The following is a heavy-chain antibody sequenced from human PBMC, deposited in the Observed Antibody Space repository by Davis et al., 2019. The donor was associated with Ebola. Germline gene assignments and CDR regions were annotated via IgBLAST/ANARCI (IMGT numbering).Heavy chain of an antibody. CDR3: ARPYSSGWNDYYFGMDV. CDR2: ISHDASGK. D-gene: IGHD6-19*01. J-gene: IGHJ6*02. CDR1: GFTFSAYG. Sequence: PGGSLRLSCAASGFTFSAYGVHWVRQAPGKGLEWVALISHDASGKYYADSVKGRCTISRDNSKSTLYLQMNSLRTEDTAVYFCARPYSSGWNDYYFGMDVWGQGTTVTVSS. V-gene: IGHV3-30*03.